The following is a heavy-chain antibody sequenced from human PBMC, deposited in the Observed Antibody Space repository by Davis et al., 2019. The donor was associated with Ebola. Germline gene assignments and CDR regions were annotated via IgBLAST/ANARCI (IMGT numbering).Heavy chain of an antibody. V-gene: IGHV3-33*01. CDR1: GFTLSGYD. Sequence: GESLKISCAASGFTLSGYDMNWVRQAPGKGLQLVAVIWDDGSHKYYADSVKGRFTISRDNSKNTLYLQMNSLRAEDTAVYYCATTPQYSSGQNKPFDYWGQGTLVTVSS. J-gene: IGHJ4*02. CDR2: IWDDGSHK. CDR3: ATTPQYSSGQNKPFDY. D-gene: IGHD6-19*01.